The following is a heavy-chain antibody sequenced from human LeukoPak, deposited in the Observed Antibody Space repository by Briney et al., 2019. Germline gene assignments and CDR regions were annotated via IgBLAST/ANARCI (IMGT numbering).Heavy chain of an antibody. CDR3: ARAELARYNWNDCGWCSLDY. J-gene: IGHJ4*02. V-gene: IGHV1-2*02. D-gene: IGHD1-1*01. CDR2: INPNSGGT. CDR1: GYTFTHYY. Sequence: ASVKVSCKASGYTFTHYYMHWVRQAPGQGLEWTGWINPNSGGTNYAQKFQGRVTMTRDTSISTAYMGLSRLRSDDTAVYYCARAELARYNWNDCGWCSLDYWGQGTLVTVSS.